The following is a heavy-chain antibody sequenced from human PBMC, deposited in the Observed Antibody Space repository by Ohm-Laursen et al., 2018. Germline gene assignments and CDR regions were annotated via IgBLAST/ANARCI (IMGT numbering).Heavy chain of an antibody. J-gene: IGHJ3*02. CDR2: IFPRGGTA. CDR3: AKVYYCSGGSCYSWELTNGFDI. V-gene: IGHV1-46*01. Sequence: ASVKVSCNASGYTFTSYYMHWVRQAPGQGLEWMGIIFPRGGTATYARKFQGRVTMTRDTSSGTVYMELSSLTSEDTAVYYCAKVYYCSGGSCYSWELTNGFDIWGQGTMVTVSS. D-gene: IGHD2-15*01. CDR1: GYTFTSYY.